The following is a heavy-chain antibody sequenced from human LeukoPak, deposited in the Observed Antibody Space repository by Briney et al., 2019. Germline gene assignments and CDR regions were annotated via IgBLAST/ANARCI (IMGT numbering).Heavy chain of an antibody. D-gene: IGHD2-15*01. Sequence: SVKVSCKASGGTFSSYAISWVRQAPGQGLEWKGGIIPIFGTANYAQKFQGRVTITADKSTSTAYMELSSLRSEDTAVYYCARTYCSGGSCPHDAFDIWGQGTMVTVSS. CDR2: IIPIFGTA. V-gene: IGHV1-69*06. CDR3: ARTYCSGGSCPHDAFDI. J-gene: IGHJ3*02. CDR1: GGTFSSYA.